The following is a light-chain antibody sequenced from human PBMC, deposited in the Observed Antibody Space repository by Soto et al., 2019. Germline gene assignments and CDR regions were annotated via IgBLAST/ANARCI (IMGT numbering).Light chain of an antibody. CDR1: SSNIGSNT. CDR2: SNN. J-gene: IGLJ1*01. Sequence: QPVLTQPPSASGTPGQRVTISCSGSSSNIGSNTVNWYQQLPGTAPKLLIYSNNQRPSGVPGRYSGSKSGTSASLAISGLQSEDEADYYCAAWDDSLNGHVFGTGTKLTVL. CDR3: AAWDDSLNGHV. V-gene: IGLV1-44*01.